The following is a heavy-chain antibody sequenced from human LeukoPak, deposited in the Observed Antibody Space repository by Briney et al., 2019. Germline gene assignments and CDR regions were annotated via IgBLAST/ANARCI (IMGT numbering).Heavy chain of an antibody. V-gene: IGHV3-33*06. Sequence: GGSLRLSCAASQFTFSHYGMHWVRQAPGRGLQWVAVIWSDASNKYYADSVKGRFTISRDNSKKTLYLEMNNLRAEDTAVYYCAKDAERGFDHNWGQGTLVTASS. CDR2: IWSDASNK. CDR3: AKDAERGFDHN. J-gene: IGHJ4*02. CDR1: QFTFSHYG. D-gene: IGHD3-9*01.